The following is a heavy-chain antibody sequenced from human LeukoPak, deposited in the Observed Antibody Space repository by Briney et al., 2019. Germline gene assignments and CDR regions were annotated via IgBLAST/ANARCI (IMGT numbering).Heavy chain of an antibody. V-gene: IGHV3-11*06. CDR2: ISSSSSYT. D-gene: IGHD3-10*01. Sequence: PGGSLRLSCAASGFTFSDYYMSWIRQAPGKGLEWVSYISSSSSYTNYADSVKGRFTISRDNAKNSLYLQMNSLRAEDTAVHYCARHYYGSGSYDYWGQGTLVTVSS. CDR1: GFTFSDYY. J-gene: IGHJ4*02. CDR3: ARHYYGSGSYDY.